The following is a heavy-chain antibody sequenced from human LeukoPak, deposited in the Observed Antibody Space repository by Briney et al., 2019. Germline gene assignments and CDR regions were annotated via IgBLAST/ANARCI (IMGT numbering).Heavy chain of an antibody. CDR1: GGSIYSSSYY. J-gene: IGHJ4*02. D-gene: IGHD3-22*01. CDR3: ARHLGSYYYDSSGYYY. CDR2: INYMGSS. V-gene: IGHV4-39*01. Sequence: SETLSLTCSISGGSIYSSSYYWAWIRQPPGKGLEWMGSINYMGSSFYNPSLKSRVSLSVDTSKHQCSLIVSSVTAADTAVYYCARHLGSYYYDSSGYYYWGQGTLVTVSS.